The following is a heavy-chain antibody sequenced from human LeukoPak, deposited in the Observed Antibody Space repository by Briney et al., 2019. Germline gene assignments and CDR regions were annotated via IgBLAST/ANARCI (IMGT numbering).Heavy chain of an antibody. D-gene: IGHD1-26*01. V-gene: IGHV1-18*01. CDR1: GYTFTSYG. Sequence: GASVKVSCKASGYTFTSYGISWVRQAPGHGLEWMGWISAYNGNTNYAQKLQGRVTMTTDTSTSTAYMELRSLRSDDTAVYYCARVADPYSGSYFDYWGQGTLVTVSS. CDR2: ISAYNGNT. CDR3: ARVADPYSGSYFDY. J-gene: IGHJ4*02.